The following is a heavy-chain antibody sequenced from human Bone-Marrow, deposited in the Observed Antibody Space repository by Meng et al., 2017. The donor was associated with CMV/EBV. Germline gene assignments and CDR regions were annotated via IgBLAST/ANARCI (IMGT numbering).Heavy chain of an antibody. D-gene: IGHD3-22*01. CDR1: GFTFSSYS. J-gene: IGHJ5*02. CDR2: VTSDGTT. CDR3: ARDLDSYDSSAYYET. V-gene: IGHV3-69-1*01. Sequence: GESLKISCVASGFTFSSYSMNWVRQAPGKGLEWVSSVTSDGTTHYAGSVKGRFTISRDNSKNSLYLQMNSLRAEDTAVYYCARDLDSYDSSAYYETWGQGTLVTVSS.